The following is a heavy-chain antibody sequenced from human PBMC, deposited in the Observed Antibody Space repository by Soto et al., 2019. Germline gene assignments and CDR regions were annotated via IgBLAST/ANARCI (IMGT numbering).Heavy chain of an antibody. D-gene: IGHD5-18*01. CDR2: LIPIFGTS. CDR1: AGSLSNYL. J-gene: IGHJ4*02. Sequence: QVQLVQSGTEVKKPGSSVQVSCKASAGSLSNYLITWVRQAPGQGLEWMGELIPIFGTSNSAQRFQGRVTITAVESTSTVYMELSNLRSEDTAVYYCARGGVDTVTFDYWGQGTLVTVSS. CDR3: ARGGVDTVTFDY. V-gene: IGHV1-69*01.